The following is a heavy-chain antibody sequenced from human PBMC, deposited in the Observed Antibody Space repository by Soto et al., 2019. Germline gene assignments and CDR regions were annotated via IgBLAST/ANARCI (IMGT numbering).Heavy chain of an antibody. CDR3: ARGRAAAGPNYYYYYGMDV. Sequence: SVKVSCKASGGTFSSYAISWVRQAPGQGLEWMGGIIPIFGTANYAQKFQGRVTITADKSTSTAYMELSSLRSEDTAVYYCARGRAAAGPNYYYYYGMDVWGQGTTVTVSS. CDR2: IIPIFGTA. CDR1: GGTFSSYA. V-gene: IGHV1-69*06. D-gene: IGHD6-13*01. J-gene: IGHJ6*02.